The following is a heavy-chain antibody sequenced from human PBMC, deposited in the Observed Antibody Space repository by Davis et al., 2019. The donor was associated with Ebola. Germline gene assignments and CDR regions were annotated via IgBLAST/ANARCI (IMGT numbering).Heavy chain of an antibody. CDR3: TRGVDTTLASWSDALDV. D-gene: IGHD2-15*01. Sequence: HTGGSLRLSCAASRFTFSNYWMHWVRQAPGKGLVWVSRINSDGSIITYADSVKGRFTISRDNANNTLYLQMDSLTDDDTALYYCTRGVDTTLASWSDALDVWGQGTMVTVSS. V-gene: IGHV3-74*01. CDR1: RFTFSNYW. J-gene: IGHJ3*01. CDR2: INSDGSII.